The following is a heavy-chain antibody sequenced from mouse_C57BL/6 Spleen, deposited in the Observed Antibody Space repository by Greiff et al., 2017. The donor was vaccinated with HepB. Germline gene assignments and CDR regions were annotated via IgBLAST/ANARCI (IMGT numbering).Heavy chain of an antibody. CDR3: ASPRSYYGSPWFAY. CDR2: IYPSDSET. Sequence: QVQLKQPGAELVRPGSSVKLSCKASGYTFTSYWMDWVKQRPGQGLEWIGNIYPSDSETHYNQKFKDKATLTVDKSSSTAYMQLSSLTSEDSAVYYCASPRSYYGSPWFAYWGQGTLVTVSA. V-gene: IGHV1-61*01. CDR1: GYTFTSYW. J-gene: IGHJ3*01. D-gene: IGHD1-1*01.